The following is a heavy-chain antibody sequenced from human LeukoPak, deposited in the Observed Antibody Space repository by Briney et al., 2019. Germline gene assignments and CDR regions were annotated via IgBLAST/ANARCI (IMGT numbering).Heavy chain of an antibody. CDR2: IYYSGST. D-gene: IGHD5-24*01. V-gene: IGHV4-59*01. J-gene: IGHJ4*02. CDR1: GGSITSYY. CDR3: ARGGKMATIN. Sequence: SETLSLTCTVSGGSITSYYWSWIRQPPGKGLEWIGYIYYSGSTNYNPSLKSRVTISVDTSKNQFSPKLSSVTAADTAVYYCARGGKMATINWGQGTLVTVSS.